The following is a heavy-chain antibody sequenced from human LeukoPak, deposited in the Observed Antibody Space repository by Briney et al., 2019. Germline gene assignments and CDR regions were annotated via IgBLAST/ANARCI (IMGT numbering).Heavy chain of an antibody. J-gene: IGHJ4*02. V-gene: IGHV3-48*01. CDR2: ISSSSSTI. Sequence: PGGSLRLSCAASGFTFSSYSMNWVRQAPGKGLEWVSYISSSSSTIYYADSVKGRFTISRDNAKNSVYLQMNSLRVEDTAVYYCAREKHDVLTESSPVDYWGRGTLVTVSS. CDR1: GFTFSSYS. CDR3: AREKHDVLTESSPVDY. D-gene: IGHD3-9*01.